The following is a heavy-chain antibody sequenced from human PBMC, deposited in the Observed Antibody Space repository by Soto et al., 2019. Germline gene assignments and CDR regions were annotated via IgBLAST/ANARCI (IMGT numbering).Heavy chain of an antibody. D-gene: IGHD2-2*01. CDR3: ARSQGSSTSLEIYYYYYYGMDV. CDR1: GVTFSSYA. J-gene: IGHJ6*02. CDR2: IIPISDTT. V-gene: IGHV1-69*01. Sequence: QVPLVQSGAEVKKPGSSVKVSCKASGVTFSSYAISCVRQAPGQGLEWMGGIIPISDTTNYAQKFQGRVTITADESTSTAYMELSSLRSEDTAVYYCARSQGSSTSLEIYYYYYYGMDVWGQGTTVTVSS.